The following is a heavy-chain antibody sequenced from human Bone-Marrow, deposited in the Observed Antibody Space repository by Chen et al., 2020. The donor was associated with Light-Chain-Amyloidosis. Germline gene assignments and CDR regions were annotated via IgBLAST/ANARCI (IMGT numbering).Heavy chain of an antibody. Sequence: QVQLQESGPGLVKPSETLSLTCAVSGFSISSGYYWGWIRQSPGEGLEWIGSIYHTGCTYYTPSLESRVTISVDTSKNQFSLKLRSVTAADTAVYYCAAVQGGDFDYWGRGTLVTVSS. D-gene: IGHD1-1*01. V-gene: IGHV4-38-2*01. CDR2: IYHTGCT. J-gene: IGHJ4*02. CDR1: GFSISSGYY. CDR3: AAVQGGDFDY.